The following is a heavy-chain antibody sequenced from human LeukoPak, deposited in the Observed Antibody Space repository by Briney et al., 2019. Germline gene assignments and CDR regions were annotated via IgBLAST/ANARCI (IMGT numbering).Heavy chain of an antibody. J-gene: IGHJ4*02. CDR2: IYHTGNN. D-gene: IGHD5-12*01. CDR1: GGSISTNNW. Sequence: SGTLSLTCAVSGGSISTNNWWGWVRQPPGKGLEWIGEIYHTGNNNHNTSLKSRLTISVDKSKNQFSLNLSSVTAADTAVYYCARGPSVAAHLDYWGQGALVIVTA. CDR3: ARGPSVAAHLDY. V-gene: IGHV4-4*02.